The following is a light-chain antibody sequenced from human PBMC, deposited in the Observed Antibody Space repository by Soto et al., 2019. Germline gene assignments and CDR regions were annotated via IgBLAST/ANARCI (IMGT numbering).Light chain of an antibody. V-gene: IGKV3-15*01. J-gene: IGKJ1*01. CDR2: GAS. CDR1: QSVISSY. CDR3: QQYNNWPPNT. Sequence: IVLSQSPGTLSLSPGEGATLSCRASQSVISSYLAWYQQRPGQAPRLLIYGASTRATGIPARFSGSGSGTEFTLTISSLQSEDFAVYYCQQYNNWPPNTFGQGTKVDIK.